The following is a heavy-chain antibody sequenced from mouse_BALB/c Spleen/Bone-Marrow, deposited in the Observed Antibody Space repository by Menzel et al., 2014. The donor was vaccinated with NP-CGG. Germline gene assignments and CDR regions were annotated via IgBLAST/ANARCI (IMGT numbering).Heavy chain of an antibody. Sequence: VKLVESGPGLVAPSQNLSITCTVSGFSLTSYGVHWIRQPPGKGLEWLGIIWAGGSTNYNSALMSRLSISKDNSKSQVFFKMNSLQTDDTAIYYCATYDYDGRFDYWGQGTTLTVSS. D-gene: IGHD2-4*01. V-gene: IGHV2-9*02. J-gene: IGHJ2*01. CDR3: ATYDYDGRFDY. CDR2: IWAGGST. CDR1: GFSLTSYG.